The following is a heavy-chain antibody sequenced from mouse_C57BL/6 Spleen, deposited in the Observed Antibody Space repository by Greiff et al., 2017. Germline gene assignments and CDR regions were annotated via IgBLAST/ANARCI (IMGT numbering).Heavy chain of an antibody. CDR2: LHPSDSDT. CDR1: GYTFTSYW. D-gene: IGHD3-2*02. V-gene: IGHV1-74*01. CDR3: AMDSSCYDY. Sequence: QVQLQQPGAELVKPGASVKVSCKASGYTFTSYWMHWVKQRPGQGLEWIGRLHPSDSDTNYNQKFKGKATLTVDTSSSTAYMQISSLTSEDSAVCYCAMDSSCYDYWGQGTTLTVSS. J-gene: IGHJ2*01.